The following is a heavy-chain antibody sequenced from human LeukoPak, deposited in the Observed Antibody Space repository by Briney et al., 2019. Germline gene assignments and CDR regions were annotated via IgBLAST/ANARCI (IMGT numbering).Heavy chain of an antibody. CDR3: ARRANYYGSGSYGY. CDR1: GFTFSSYA. Sequence: GGSLRLSCAASGFTFSSYAMSWVRQAPGKGLEWVSAISGSGGSTYYADSVKGRFTISRDNAKNSLYLQLNSLRVEDTAVYYCARRANYYGSGSYGYWGQGTLVTVSS. CDR2: ISGSGGST. V-gene: IGHV3-23*01. D-gene: IGHD3-10*01. J-gene: IGHJ4*02.